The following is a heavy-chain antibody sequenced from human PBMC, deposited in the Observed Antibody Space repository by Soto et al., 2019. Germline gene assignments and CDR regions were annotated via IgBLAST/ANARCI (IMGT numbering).Heavy chain of an antibody. D-gene: IGHD1-26*01. CDR1: GGTFSTHA. V-gene: IGHV1-69*13. CDR2: IIPMFGTA. J-gene: IGHJ4*02. CDR3: ARGWETVGTTTPFAY. Sequence: SVKVSCKASGGTFSTHAITWVRQAPGQGLEWMGGIIPMFGTANYAQKFRGRVTVTADESTSTAHMELSSLRSEDTAVYYCARGWETVGTTTPFAYWGQGTLVTVSS.